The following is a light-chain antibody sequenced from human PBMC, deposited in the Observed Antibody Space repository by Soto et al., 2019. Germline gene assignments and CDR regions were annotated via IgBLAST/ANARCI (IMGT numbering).Light chain of an antibody. CDR3: QQDDNLPLS. CDR1: QDISNY. V-gene: IGKV1-33*01. J-gene: IGKJ3*01. CDR2: DAS. Sequence: DIQMTQSPSSLSASVGDRVTITCQASQDISNYLNWYQQKPGKAPKLVISDASNLETGAPSRFSGSGAGTDFTFTISSLQPADIGTYFCQQDDNLPLSFGPGTTVEI.